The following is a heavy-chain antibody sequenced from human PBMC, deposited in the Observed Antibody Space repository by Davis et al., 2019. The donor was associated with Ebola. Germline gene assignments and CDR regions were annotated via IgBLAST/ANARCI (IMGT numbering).Heavy chain of an antibody. CDR1: GFTVSSNH. J-gene: IGHJ4*02. CDR2: IYDQST. Sequence: GGSLRPSCTASGFTVSSNHMSWVRQAPGKGLEWVSVIYDQSTAYADAVRGRFIISRDKSNNTLYLEMSSLRVDDTAVYYCATTQWLREFDNWGQGTLVTVSS. CDR3: ATTQWLREFDN. V-gene: IGHV3-53*05. D-gene: IGHD6-19*01.